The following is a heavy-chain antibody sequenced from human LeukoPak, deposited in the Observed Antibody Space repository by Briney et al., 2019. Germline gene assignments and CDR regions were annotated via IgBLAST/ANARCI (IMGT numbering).Heavy chain of an antibody. CDR3: ARGAYCSGGSCPGAFDI. V-gene: IGHV3-33*01. CDR1: GFAFSTFA. D-gene: IGHD2-15*01. Sequence: GRSLRLSCAASGFAFSTFAMYWVGQAPGKGLEWVAVIWYDGSNKYYADSVKGRFTISRDNSKNTLYLQMNSLRAEDTAVYYCARGAYCSGGSCPGAFDIWGQGTMVTVSS. J-gene: IGHJ3*02. CDR2: IWYDGSNK.